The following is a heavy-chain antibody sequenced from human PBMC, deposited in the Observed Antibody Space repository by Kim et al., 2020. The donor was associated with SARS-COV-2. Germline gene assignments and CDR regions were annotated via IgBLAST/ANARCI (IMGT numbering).Heavy chain of an antibody. Sequence: SETLSLTCTVSGGSISGYYWSWIRQPPGKALEWIGYIYYSGSTNYNPSLKSRVTISVDTSKNQFSLNLSPVTAADTAVYYCARKPALWLDNWFDPWGQGTLVTVSS. D-gene: IGHD3-10*01. CDR3: ARKPALWLDNWFDP. CDR2: IYYSGST. CDR1: GGSISGYY. J-gene: IGHJ5*02. V-gene: IGHV4-59*01.